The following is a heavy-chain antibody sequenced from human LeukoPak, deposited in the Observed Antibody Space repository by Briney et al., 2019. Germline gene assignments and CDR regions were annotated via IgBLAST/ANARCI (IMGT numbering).Heavy chain of an antibody. CDR2: ISGSGAST. D-gene: IGHD3-10*01. CDR1: GFTFSSYA. CDR3: AKCLTGEDAAWGFGELLYYYYGMDV. Sequence: QAGGSLRLSCAASGFTFSSYAISWVRQAPGNGLEWLSAISGSGASTYYADSVQGRFTISRDNSKNTLYLQMNSLRAEDTAVYYCAKCLTGEDAAWGFGELLYYYYGMDVWGQGTTVSVSS. J-gene: IGHJ6*02. V-gene: IGHV3-23*01.